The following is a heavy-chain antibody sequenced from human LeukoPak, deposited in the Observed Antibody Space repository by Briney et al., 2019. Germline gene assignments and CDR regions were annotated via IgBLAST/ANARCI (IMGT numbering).Heavy chain of an antibody. V-gene: IGHV1-2*04. J-gene: IGHJ6*02. CDR2: INPNSGGT. D-gene: IGHD2-15*01. Sequence: ASVKVSCKASAYTFTGYYMHWVRQAPGQGLEWMGWINPNSGGTNYAQKFQGWVTMTRDTSISTVYMELSRLRSDDTAVYYCARDLFGRHGGYDNHYGMDVWGQGTTVTVSS. CDR1: AYTFTGYY. CDR3: ARDLFGRHGGYDNHYGMDV.